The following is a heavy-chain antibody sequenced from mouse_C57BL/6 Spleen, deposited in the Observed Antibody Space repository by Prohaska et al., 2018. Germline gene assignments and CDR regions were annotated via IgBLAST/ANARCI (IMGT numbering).Heavy chain of an antibody. CDR2: IDPSDSET. CDR1: GYTFTSYW. Sequence: QVQLQQPGAELVKPGASVKLSCKASGYTFTSYWMHWVKQRPIQGLEWIGNIDPSDSETHYNQKFKDKATLTVDKSSSTAYRQLSSLTSEDSAVYYCARDDSNYPAWFAYWGQGTLVTVSA. J-gene: IGHJ3*01. V-gene: IGHV1-52*01. CDR3: ARDDSNYPAWFAY. D-gene: IGHD2-5*01.